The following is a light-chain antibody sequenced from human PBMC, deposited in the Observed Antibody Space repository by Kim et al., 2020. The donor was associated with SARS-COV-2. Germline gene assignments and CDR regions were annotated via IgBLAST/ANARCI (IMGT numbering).Light chain of an antibody. CDR2: GAS. J-gene: IGKJ1*01. V-gene: IGKV3-20*01. CDR1: QRVSGSY. Sequence: SQGETATLPCRASQRVSGSYLAWYQQKPGQAPRLLIYGASNRATGIPERFTGSGSATDFTLTISRLEPEDFAMFYCLQYGTPPWTFGQGTKVDIK. CDR3: LQYGTPPWT.